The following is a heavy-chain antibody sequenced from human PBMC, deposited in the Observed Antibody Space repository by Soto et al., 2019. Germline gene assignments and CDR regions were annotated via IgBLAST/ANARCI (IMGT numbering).Heavy chain of an antibody. D-gene: IGHD3-22*01. Sequence: SETLSLTCTVSGGSISSYYWSWIRQPPGKGLEWIGYIYYSGSTNYNPSLKSRVTISVDTSKNQFSLKLSSVTAADTAVYYCARSSLTRTYYYDSSDVYFHLWGKGTLVTVSS. V-gene: IGHV4-59*01. CDR1: GGSISSYY. CDR2: IYYSGST. J-gene: IGHJ1*01. CDR3: ARSSLTRTYYYDSSDVYFHL.